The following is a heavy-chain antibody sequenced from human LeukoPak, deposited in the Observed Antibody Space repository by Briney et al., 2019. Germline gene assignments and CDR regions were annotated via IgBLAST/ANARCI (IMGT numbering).Heavy chain of an antibody. CDR1: GFTFDDYA. D-gene: IGHD1-26*01. CDR2: IYTSGST. V-gene: IGHV4-4*07. Sequence: GSLRLSCAASGFTFDDYAMHWIRQPAGKGLEWIGRIYTSGSTNYNPSLKSRVTMSVDTSKNQFSLKLSSVTAADTAVYYCARDFEERIVGANGFDYWGQGTLVTVSS. CDR3: ARDFEERIVGANGFDY. J-gene: IGHJ4*02.